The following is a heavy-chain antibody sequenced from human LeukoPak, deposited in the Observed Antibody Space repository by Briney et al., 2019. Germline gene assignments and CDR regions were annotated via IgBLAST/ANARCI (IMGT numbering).Heavy chain of an antibody. D-gene: IGHD3-9*01. CDR2: INHSGST. V-gene: IGHV4-34*01. J-gene: IGHJ4*02. CDR1: CGSFNGYY. CDR3: ARGSPYDTLTGYYLDY. Sequence: PSETLSLTCAVYCGSFNGYYCSWIRQPPGKGLEWIGEINHSGSTNYNPSLKSRVTISVDTSKNQFSLKLSSVTAADTAVYYCARGSPYDTLTGYYLDYWGQGTLVTVSS.